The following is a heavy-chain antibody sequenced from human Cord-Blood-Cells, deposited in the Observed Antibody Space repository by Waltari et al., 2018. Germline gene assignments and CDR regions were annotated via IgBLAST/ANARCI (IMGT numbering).Heavy chain of an antibody. J-gene: IGHJ3*02. CDR2: IYPGDSDT. V-gene: IGHV5-51*01. CDR1: GYSFTSYW. D-gene: IGHD2-2*02. CDR3: AGGYCSSTSCYTAFDI. Sequence: EVQLVQSGAEVKTPGESLKISCKGSGYSFTSYWIGWVRQMPGKGLEWMGIIYPGDSDTRYSPSFQGQVTISADKSISTAYLQWSSLKASDTAMYYCAGGYCSSTSCYTAFDIWGQGTMVTVSS.